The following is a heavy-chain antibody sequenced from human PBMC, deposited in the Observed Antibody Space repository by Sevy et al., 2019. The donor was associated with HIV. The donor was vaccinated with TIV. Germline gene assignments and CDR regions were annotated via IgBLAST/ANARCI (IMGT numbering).Heavy chain of an antibody. V-gene: IGHV3-72*01. CDR3: ATHAGMAAAGRVFDY. Sequence: GGSLRLSCAASGFSISDHYMEWVRQAPGKGLEWVGRTRNKADSYTTEYAASVKGRFTISRDDSKNSLYLQMNSLKAEETAVYYCATHAGMAAAGRVFDYWGQGTLVTVSS. D-gene: IGHD6-13*01. CDR1: GFSISDHY. CDR2: TRNKADSYTT. J-gene: IGHJ4*02.